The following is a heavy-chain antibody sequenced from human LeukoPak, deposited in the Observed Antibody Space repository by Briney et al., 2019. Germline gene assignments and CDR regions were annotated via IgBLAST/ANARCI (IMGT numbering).Heavy chain of an antibody. CDR1: GGTFSTYA. CDR3: ARADSSGYYYLS. D-gene: IGHD3-22*01. Sequence: ASVKVSCKASGGTFSTYAISWVRQAPGQGLEWMGGIIPIFGTANYAQKFQGRVTITADESTSTAYMELSSLRSEDTAVYYCARADSSGYYYLSWGQGTLVTVSS. V-gene: IGHV1-69*13. CDR2: IIPIFGTA. J-gene: IGHJ5*02.